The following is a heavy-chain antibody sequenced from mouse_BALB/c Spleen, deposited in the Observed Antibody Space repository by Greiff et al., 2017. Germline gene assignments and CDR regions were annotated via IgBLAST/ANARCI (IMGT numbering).Heavy chain of an antibody. V-gene: IGHV2-2*02. D-gene: IGHD2-12*01. J-gene: IGHJ1*01. CDR3: ATDDGWYFDV. Sequence: VNLVESGPGLVQPSQSLSITCTVSGFSLTSYGVHWVRQSPGKGLEWLGVIWSGGSTDYNAAFISRLSISKDNSKSQVFFKMNSLQANDTAIYYCATDDGWYFDVWGAGTTVTVSS. CDR2: IWSGGST. CDR1: GFSLTSYG.